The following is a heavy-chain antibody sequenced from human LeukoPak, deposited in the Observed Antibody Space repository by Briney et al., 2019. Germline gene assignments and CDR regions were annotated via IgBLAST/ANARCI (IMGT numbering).Heavy chain of an antibody. CDR1: GYSSTSYW. CDR2: TYPGDSDT. D-gene: IGHD3-22*01. Sequence: GESLKISCKGSGYSSTSYWIGWVRQMPGKGLEWMGITYPGDSDTRYSPSFQGQVTISADKSISTAYLQWSSLKASDTAMYYCASANYYYDSSGYYSAEYFQHWGQGTLVTVSS. V-gene: IGHV5-51*01. J-gene: IGHJ1*01. CDR3: ASANYYYDSSGYYSAEYFQH.